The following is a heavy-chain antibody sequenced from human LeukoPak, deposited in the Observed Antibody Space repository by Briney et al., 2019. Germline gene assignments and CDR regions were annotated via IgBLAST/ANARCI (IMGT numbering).Heavy chain of an antibody. CDR2: IIPTFGTA. J-gene: IGHJ4*02. CDR3: ARAWRDGYNNERYYFDH. D-gene: IGHD5-24*01. Sequence: SVKVSCKASGGTFSSYAISWLRQAPGRGLEWMGGIIPTFGTANYEQKFQGRVTITTDESTSTAYMQLSSLRSEDTAVYYCARAWRDGYNNERYYFDHWGQGTLDNVSS. CDR1: GGTFSSYA. V-gene: IGHV1-69*05.